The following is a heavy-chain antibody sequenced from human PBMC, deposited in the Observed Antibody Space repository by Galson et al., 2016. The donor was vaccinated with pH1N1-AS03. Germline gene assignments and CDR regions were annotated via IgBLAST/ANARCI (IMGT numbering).Heavy chain of an antibody. CDR1: GGSIDNYY. D-gene: IGHD5-24*01. CDR2: THRTGRS. CDR3: ARHIGRRWFWAFSI. V-gene: IGHV4-59*08. J-gene: IGHJ3*02. Sequence: ETLSPTCTVSGGSIDNYYWSWIRQSPEKGLEWFGCTHRTGRSYYNPALKSRVSISLDTSKNQFSLKLRSVTAADMGVYYCARHIGRRWFWAFSIWGQGTMVTVSS.